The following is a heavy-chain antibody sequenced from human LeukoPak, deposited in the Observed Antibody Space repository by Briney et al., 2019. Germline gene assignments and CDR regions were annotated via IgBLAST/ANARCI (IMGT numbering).Heavy chain of an antibody. CDR2: ISYDGSAG. Sequence: PGTSLRLSCAASGFTFSSFGIHWVRHAPGKGLEWVVLISYDGSAGYYADSVRGRFTVSRDNSKTTVYLQMNRLRPEDTAVYHCAKDQSRAVTGTWDFWGQGTLVTVSS. V-gene: IGHV3-30*18. CDR3: AKDQSRAVTGTWDF. CDR1: GFTFSSFG. J-gene: IGHJ4*02. D-gene: IGHD6-19*01.